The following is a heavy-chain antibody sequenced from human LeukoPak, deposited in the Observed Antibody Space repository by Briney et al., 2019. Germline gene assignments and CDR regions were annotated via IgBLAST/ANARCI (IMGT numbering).Heavy chain of an antibody. J-gene: IGHJ4*02. CDR3: ARTSYYYDSSGYYLPDY. D-gene: IGHD3-22*01. CDR1: GFSLSTSGMC. V-gene: IGHV2-70*01. Sequence: SGPALVKPTQTLTLTCTFSGFSLSTSGMCVSWIRHPPGKALEWLALIDWDDDKYYSTSLKTRLTISKDTSKNQVVLTMTNMAPVDTATYYCARTSYYYDSSGYYLPDYWGQGTLVTVSS. CDR2: IDWDDDK.